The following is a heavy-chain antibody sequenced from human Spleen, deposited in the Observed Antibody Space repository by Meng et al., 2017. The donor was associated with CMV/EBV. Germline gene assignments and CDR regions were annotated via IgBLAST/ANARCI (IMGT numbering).Heavy chain of an antibody. CDR1: GYIFTSYY. Sequence: ASVKVSCKASGYIFTSYYIHWVRQAPGKGLEWMGMIDPSDDSTSYAQKFQARVTMTNDTSTSTVYMELSSLRSQDTAVYYCARDWECLARSDVFDIWGQGTMVTVSS. J-gene: IGHJ3*02. V-gene: IGHV1-46*01. CDR2: IDPSDDST. CDR3: ARDWECLARSDVFDI. D-gene: IGHD1-26*01.